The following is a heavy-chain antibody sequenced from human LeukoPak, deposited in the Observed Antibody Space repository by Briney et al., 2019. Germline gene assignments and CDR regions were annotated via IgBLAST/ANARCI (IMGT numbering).Heavy chain of an antibody. Sequence: GGSLRLSCAASGFTFSSYSMNWVRQAPGKGLEWVSSISSSSYIYYADSVKGRFTISRDNAKNSLYLQMNSLRAEDTAVYYCARDFEYSGYDAVLDYWGQGTLVTVSS. V-gene: IGHV3-21*01. CDR1: GFTFSSYS. CDR3: ARDFEYSGYDAVLDY. J-gene: IGHJ4*02. CDR2: ISSSSYI. D-gene: IGHD5-12*01.